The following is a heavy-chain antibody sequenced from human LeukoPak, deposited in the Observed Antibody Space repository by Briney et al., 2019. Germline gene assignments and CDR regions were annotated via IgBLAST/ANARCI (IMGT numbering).Heavy chain of an antibody. CDR1: GGTFSSYD. CDR3: ARGIPRKSSSTWYYYYYMDV. Sequence: ASVKVFCKASGGTFSSYDINWVRQATGQGLEWMGWMNPNSGNTGYAQKFQGRVTMTRNTSISTAYMELSSLRSEDTAVYYCARGIPRKSSSTWYYYYYMDVWGKGTTVTISS. CDR2: MNPNSGNT. J-gene: IGHJ6*03. V-gene: IGHV1-8*02. D-gene: IGHD6-6*01.